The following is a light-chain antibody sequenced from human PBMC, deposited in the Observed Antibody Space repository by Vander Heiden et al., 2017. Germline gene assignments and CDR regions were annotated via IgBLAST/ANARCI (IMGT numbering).Light chain of an antibody. CDR1: RSNIGSNT. J-gene: IGLJ3*02. V-gene: IGLV1-44*01. CDR2: SSD. Sequence: QSVLTQPPSTSGTPGQRVTISCSGSRSNIGSNTVNWYQQIPGTAPKLLIYSSDQRPSGVPDRFSGSKSGTSAALAISGLQSEDEAQYYCAAWDDRLNGVVFGGGTKLTVL. CDR3: AAWDDRLNGVV.